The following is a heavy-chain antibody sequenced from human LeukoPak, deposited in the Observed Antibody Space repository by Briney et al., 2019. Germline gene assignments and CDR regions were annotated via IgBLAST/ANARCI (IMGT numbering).Heavy chain of an antibody. CDR3: ARDESTYYYDSSGYTYYFDY. CDR1: GFTFSSYS. CDR2: ISSSSSTI. V-gene: IGHV3-48*01. J-gene: IGHJ4*02. Sequence: GGSLRLSGAASGFTFSSYSMKWVRQAPGKGLEWVSYISSSSSTIYYADSVKGRFTISRDNAKNSLYLQMNSLRAEDTAVYYCARDESTYYYDSSGYTYYFDYWGQGTLVTVSS. D-gene: IGHD3-22*01.